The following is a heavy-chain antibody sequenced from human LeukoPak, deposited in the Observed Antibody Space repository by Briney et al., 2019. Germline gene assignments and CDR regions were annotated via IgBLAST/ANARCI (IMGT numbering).Heavy chain of an antibody. CDR2: INSRGNT. CDR1: GGYISNYY. J-gene: IGHJ4*02. V-gene: IGHV4-4*07. CDR3: AREYGDFDY. D-gene: IGHD4-17*01. Sequence: SETLSLTCIVSGGYISNYYWSWIRQPAGKGLQWIGRINSRGNTNYNPSLKSRVTISVATSKNQFSLKLHSLTAADTAVYYCAREYGDFDYWGRGTLVTVSS.